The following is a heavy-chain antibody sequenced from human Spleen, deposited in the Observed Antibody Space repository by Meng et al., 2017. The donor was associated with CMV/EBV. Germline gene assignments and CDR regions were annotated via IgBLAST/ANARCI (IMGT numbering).Heavy chain of an antibody. CDR3: ARDRVASSSWFPPYYYDYGMDV. Sequence: GGSLRLSCAASGFTFSSYWMHWVRQAPGKGLVWVSRINSDGSSTSYADSVKGRFTISRDNAKNTLYLQMNSLRSDDTAVYYCARDRVASSSWFPPYYYDYGMDVWGQGTTVTVSS. CDR2: INSDGSST. J-gene: IGHJ6*02. V-gene: IGHV3-74*01. D-gene: IGHD6-13*01. CDR1: GFTFSSYW.